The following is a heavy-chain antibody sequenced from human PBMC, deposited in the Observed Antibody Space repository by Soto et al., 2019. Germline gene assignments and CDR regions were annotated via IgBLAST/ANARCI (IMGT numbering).Heavy chain of an antibody. Sequence: ASVKVSCNASGHTFTSYYMNWVRQAPGQGLEWIGIINLSAGSTSYAQKFQGRVTITRDTSTSTAYMELRSLRSDDKDVYYCAITGYSSGRCFDYWGQGTLVTVSA. CDR3: AITGYSSGRCFDY. CDR1: GHTFTSYY. CDR2: INLSAGST. D-gene: IGHD6-19*01. J-gene: IGHJ4*02. V-gene: IGHV1-46*01.